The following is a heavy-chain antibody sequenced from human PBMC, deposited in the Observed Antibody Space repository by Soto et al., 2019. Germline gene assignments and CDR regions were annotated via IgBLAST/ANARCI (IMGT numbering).Heavy chain of an antibody. D-gene: IGHD6-6*01. V-gene: IGHV1-2*02. J-gene: IGHJ4*02. CDR3: AREVGKVGYSSSSCDY. CDR2: INPDNGGT. Sequence: QVQLVQSGAEVKKPGASVKVSCKASGYTFTGHYMYWVRQAPGQGLEWMGWINPDNGGTSYAQKFQGRVTMTTDTSINTAYMELSRRRSDDTAVYYCAREVGKVGYSSSSCDYWGQGSLVTVST. CDR1: GYTFTGHY.